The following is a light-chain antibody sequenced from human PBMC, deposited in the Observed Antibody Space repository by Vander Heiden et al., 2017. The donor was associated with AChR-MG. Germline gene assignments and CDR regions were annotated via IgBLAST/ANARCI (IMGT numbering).Light chain of an antibody. V-gene: IGKV3D-20*01. CDR3: QQYGSSPIT. Sequence: EIVLTQFPATLSLSPGESATLSCEASQRVNRFYLAWFQQKPGLAPRLLIYDAFTRATGIPDRFSGSGSGTDFTLTISRLEPEDFAVYYCQQYGSSPITFGQGTRVEIK. CDR1: QRVNRFY. CDR2: DAF. J-gene: IGKJ5*01.